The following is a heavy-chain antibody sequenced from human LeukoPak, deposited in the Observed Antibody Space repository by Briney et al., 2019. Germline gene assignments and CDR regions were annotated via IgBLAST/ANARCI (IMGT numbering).Heavy chain of an antibody. D-gene: IGHD3-10*01. CDR1: GGTFSSYA. V-gene: IGHV1-69*06. J-gene: IGHJ3*02. CDR2: IIPIFGTA. CDR3: ARWGLWFGELFSSGAFDI. Sequence: ASVKVSCKASGGTFSSYAISWVRQAPGQGLEWMGGIIPIFGTANYAQKFQGRVTITADKSTSTAYMELRSLRSDDTAVYYCARWGLWFGELFSSGAFDIWGQGTMVTVSS.